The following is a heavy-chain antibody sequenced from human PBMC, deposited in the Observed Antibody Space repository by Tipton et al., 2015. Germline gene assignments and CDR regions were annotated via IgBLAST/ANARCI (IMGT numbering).Heavy chain of an antibody. V-gene: IGHV4-34*01. CDR3: ACHDYDLLTRDYQTVDY. D-gene: IGHD3-9*01. CDR1: GGSFSDYY. Sequence: TLSLTCAVYGGSFSDYYWTWVRQSPGKGLEWIVSLYYNDNIYYNPSLQSRVTISADTSKNQFSLRLTSVTAADTAVYYCACHDYDLLTRDYQTVDYWGQGTLVTVSS. J-gene: IGHJ4*02. CDR2: LYYNDNI.